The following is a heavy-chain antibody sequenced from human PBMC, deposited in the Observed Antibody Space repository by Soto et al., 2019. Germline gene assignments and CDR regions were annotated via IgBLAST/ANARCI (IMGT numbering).Heavy chain of an antibody. CDR3: AADNYGGNSGEPYYYYYGMDV. D-gene: IGHD4-17*01. CDR1: GFTFSSYE. J-gene: IGHJ6*02. V-gene: IGHV3-48*03. Sequence: SGGSLRLSCAASGFTFSSYEMNWVRQAPGKGLEWVSYISSSGSTIYYADSVKGRFTISRDNAKNSLYLQMNSLRAEDTAVYYCAADNYGGNSGEPYYYYYGMDVWGQGTTVTVSS. CDR2: ISSSGSTI.